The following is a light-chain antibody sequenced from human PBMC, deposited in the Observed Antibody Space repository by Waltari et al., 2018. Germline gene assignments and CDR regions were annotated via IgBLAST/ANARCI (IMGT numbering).Light chain of an antibody. CDR1: RPTPGPSY. CDR3: ASWDDSHYV. V-gene: IGLV1-47*01. Sequence: QSVLTQPPSASETPGQRVTSSSSGSRPTPGPSYLYWSHPLPGTAPKLLIDRNNKRPSGVPDRFSASKSGTSASLAISGLRSEDEAVYYCASWDDSHYVFGTGTQVTVL. J-gene: IGLJ1*01. CDR2: RNN.